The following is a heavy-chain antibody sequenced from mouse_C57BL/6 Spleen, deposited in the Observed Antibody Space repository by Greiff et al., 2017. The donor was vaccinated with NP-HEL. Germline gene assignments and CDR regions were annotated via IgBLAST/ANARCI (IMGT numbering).Heavy chain of an antibody. Sequence: VQLQQPGAELVRPGSSVKLSCKASGYTFTSYWMHWVKQRPIQGLEWIGNIDPSDSETHYNQKFKDKATLTVDKSSSTAYMQLSSLTSEDSAVYYCARLSSITTVVPFAYWGQGTLVTVSA. CDR2: IDPSDSET. V-gene: IGHV1-52*01. D-gene: IGHD1-1*01. CDR3: ARLSSITTVVPFAY. CDR1: GYTFTSYW. J-gene: IGHJ3*01.